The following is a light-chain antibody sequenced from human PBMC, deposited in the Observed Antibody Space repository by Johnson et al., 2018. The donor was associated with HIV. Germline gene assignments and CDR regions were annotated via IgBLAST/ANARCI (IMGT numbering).Light chain of an antibody. CDR1: SSNIGNNH. CDR2: ENN. Sequence: SVLTQSPSVSAAPGQKVTISCSGSSSNIGNNHVSWYQHFSGTAPKLLIYENNKRPSGIPDRFSGSKSGTSATLGITGLQTGDEADYYCGTWDNSLGVFFVFGTGTEVTVL. V-gene: IGLV1-51*02. J-gene: IGLJ1*01. CDR3: GTWDNSLGVFFV.